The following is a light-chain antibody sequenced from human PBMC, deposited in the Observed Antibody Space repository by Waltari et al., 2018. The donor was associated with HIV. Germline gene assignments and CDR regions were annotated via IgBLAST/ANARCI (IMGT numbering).Light chain of an antibody. Sequence: QSVLTQPPSASGTPGQRVTISCSGSSSNIGSRPVNWYQQLAGSAPTLLIYRSDLRPSGVPDRFSGSKSATSSSLAIIGLQSEDEATYYCASWDDSLNGVIFGGGTELTVL. CDR3: ASWDDSLNGVI. V-gene: IGLV1-44*01. CDR1: SSNIGSRP. J-gene: IGLJ2*01. CDR2: RSD.